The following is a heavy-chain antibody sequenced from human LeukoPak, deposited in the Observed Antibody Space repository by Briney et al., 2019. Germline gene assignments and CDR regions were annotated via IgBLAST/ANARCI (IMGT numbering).Heavy chain of an antibody. CDR1: GFTFSSYG. CDR3: ARDVIAAAGTGGY. D-gene: IGHD6-13*01. Sequence: PGGSLRLSCAASGFTFSSYGMHWVRQAPGKGLEWVSSISSSSSYIYYADSVKGRFTISRDNAKNSLYLQMNSLRAEDTAVYYCARDVIAAAGTGGYWGQGTLVTVSS. J-gene: IGHJ4*02. V-gene: IGHV3-21*01. CDR2: ISSSSSYI.